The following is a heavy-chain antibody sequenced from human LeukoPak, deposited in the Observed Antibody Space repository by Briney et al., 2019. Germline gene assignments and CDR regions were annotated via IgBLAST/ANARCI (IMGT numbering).Heavy chain of an antibody. CDR3: AKFKGHYYYDSSGYCDN. D-gene: IGHD3-22*01. V-gene: IGHV3-23*01. Sequence: GGSLRLSCVASGFTFRNFAMSWVRQAPGKGLEWVSAISAADGDNTYYADSVEGRFTISRDNSENTLHLQMSSLRAEDTAVYYCAKFKGHYYYDSSGYCDNWGQGTLVTVSS. CDR1: GFTFRNFA. J-gene: IGHJ4*02. CDR2: ISAADGDNT.